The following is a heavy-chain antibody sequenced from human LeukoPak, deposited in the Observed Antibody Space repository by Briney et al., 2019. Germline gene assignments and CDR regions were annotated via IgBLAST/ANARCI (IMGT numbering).Heavy chain of an antibody. CDR3: ARDDYSSGYLTYYYYYGMDV. CDR2: ISYDGSNK. V-gene: IGHV3-30-3*01. J-gene: IGHJ6*02. CDR1: RFTFSSYA. D-gene: IGHD3-22*01. Sequence: SGRSLGLSCAGSRFTFSSYAVHWVRRAPGKGLEWVAVISYDGSNKYYADSVKGRFTISRDNSKNTLYLQMNSLRAEDTAVYYCARDDYSSGYLTYYYYYGMDVWGQGTTVTVSS.